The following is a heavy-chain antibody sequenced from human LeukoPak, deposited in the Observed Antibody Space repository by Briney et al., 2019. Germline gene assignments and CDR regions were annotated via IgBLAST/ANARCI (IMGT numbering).Heavy chain of an antibody. D-gene: IGHD5-18*01. J-gene: IGHJ6*03. CDR1: GYTFIGYY. CDR3: AGSGYSYGREPAYYYYYYMDV. Sequence: ASVKVSCKASGYTFIGYYIHWVRQAPGQGLEWMGWINPNSGGTNYAQKFQGRVTMTRDTSISTAYMELSRLRSDDTAVYYCAGSGYSYGREPAYYYYYYMDVWGKGTTVTVSS. V-gene: IGHV1-2*02. CDR2: INPNSGGT.